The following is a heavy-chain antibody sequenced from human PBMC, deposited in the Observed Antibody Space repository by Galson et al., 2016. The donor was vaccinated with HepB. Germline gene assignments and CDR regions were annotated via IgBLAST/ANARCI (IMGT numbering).Heavy chain of an antibody. CDR3: ARDGFDFWSGPFDY. Sequence: SLRLSCAASGFTFGDYAMSWFRQAPGKGLEWVGFTRTKAYGGTTDYAASVQGRFTISRDASKNIAYMKMNSLRSDDTGVYYCARDGFDFWSGPFDYWGQGTLVTVSS. V-gene: IGHV3-49*03. CDR2: TRTKAYGGTT. D-gene: IGHD3-3*01. CDR1: GFTFGDYA. J-gene: IGHJ4*02.